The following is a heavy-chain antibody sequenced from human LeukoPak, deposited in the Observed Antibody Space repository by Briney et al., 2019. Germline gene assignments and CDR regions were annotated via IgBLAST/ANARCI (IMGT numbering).Heavy chain of an antibody. V-gene: IGHV3-20*04. CDR1: GFIFDDYG. CDR3: ARAHYSGSFGY. J-gene: IGHJ4*02. CDR2: INWNGGST. D-gene: IGHD1-26*01. Sequence: GGSLRLSCAASGFIFDDYGMSWVRQAPGKGLEWVSGINWNGGSTGYADSVKGRFTISRDNAKNSLYLQMNSLRAEDAALYYCARAHYSGSFGYWGQGTLVTVSS.